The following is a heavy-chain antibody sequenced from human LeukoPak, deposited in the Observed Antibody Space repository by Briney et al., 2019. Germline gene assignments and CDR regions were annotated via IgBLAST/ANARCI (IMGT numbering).Heavy chain of an antibody. CDR1: GFTFSSYG. J-gene: IGHJ6*02. CDR2: IWYDGSNK. V-gene: IGHV3-33*01. Sequence: GGSLRLSCAASGFTFSSYGMHWVRQAPGKGLEWVAVIWYDGSNKYYADSAKGRFTISRDNSKNTLYLQMNSLRAEDTAVYYCARDGSSGWAPGYYGMDVWGQGTTVTVSS. D-gene: IGHD6-19*01. CDR3: ARDGSSGWAPGYYGMDV.